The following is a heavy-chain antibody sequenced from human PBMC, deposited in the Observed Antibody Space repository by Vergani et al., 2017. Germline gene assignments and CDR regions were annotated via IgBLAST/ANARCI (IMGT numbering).Heavy chain of an antibody. CDR1: GFTFSSYA. V-gene: IGHV3-30-3*01. J-gene: IGHJ6*02. D-gene: IGHD3-3*01. CDR3: ARESRMDFWSGYHYYYYGMDV. CDR2: ISYDGSNK. Sequence: QVQLVESGGGVVQPGRSLRLSCAASGFTFSSYAMHWVRQAPGKGLEWVAVISYDGSNKYYADSVKGRFTISRDNSKNTLYLQMNSLRAEDTAVYYCARESRMDFWSGYHYYYYGMDVWGQGTTVTVSS.